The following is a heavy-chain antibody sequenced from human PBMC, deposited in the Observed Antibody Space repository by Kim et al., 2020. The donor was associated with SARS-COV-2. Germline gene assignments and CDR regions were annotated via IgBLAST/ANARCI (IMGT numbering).Heavy chain of an antibody. CDR2: IIPIFGTA. Sequence: ASVKVSCKASGGTFSSYAISWVRQAPGQGLEWMGGIIPIFGTANYAQKFQGRVTITADESTSTAYMELSSLRSEDTAVYYCARDHNGEEDDAFDIWGQGTMVTVSS. V-gene: IGHV1-69*13. D-gene: IGHD4-17*01. CDR3: ARDHNGEEDDAFDI. J-gene: IGHJ3*02. CDR1: GGTFSSYA.